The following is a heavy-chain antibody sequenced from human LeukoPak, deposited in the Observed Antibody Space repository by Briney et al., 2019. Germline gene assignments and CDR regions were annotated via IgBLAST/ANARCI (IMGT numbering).Heavy chain of an antibody. D-gene: IGHD1-26*01. CDR2: IYYGGST. Sequence: SETLSLTCTVSGGSISSSSYYWGWIRQPPGKGLEWIGSIYYGGSTYYNPSLKSRVTISVDTSKNQFSLRLTSVTAADTAVYFCVRLGVVGLDQNWFDPWGQGTLVSVSS. V-gene: IGHV4-39*07. CDR3: VRLGVVGLDQNWFDP. CDR1: GGSISSSSYY. J-gene: IGHJ5*02.